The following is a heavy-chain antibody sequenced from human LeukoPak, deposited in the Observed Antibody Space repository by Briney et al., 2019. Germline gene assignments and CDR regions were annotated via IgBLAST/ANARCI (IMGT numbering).Heavy chain of an antibody. Sequence: GESLKISCKGSGYSFTSYWIAWVRQMPGKGLEWMGWINPNSGGTNYAQKFQGRVTMTRDTSISTAYMELSRLRSDDTAVYYCATFAGEHQAPFDYWGQGTLVTVSS. CDR2: INPNSGGT. V-gene: IGHV1-2*02. CDR3: ATFAGEHQAPFDY. CDR1: GYSFTSYW. J-gene: IGHJ4*02. D-gene: IGHD1-26*01.